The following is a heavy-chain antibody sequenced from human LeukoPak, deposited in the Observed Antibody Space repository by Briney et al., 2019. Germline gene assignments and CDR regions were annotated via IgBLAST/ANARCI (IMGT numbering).Heavy chain of an antibody. CDR2: TYYRSKYYN. CDR3: ARSRLQWGFDP. V-gene: IGHV6-1*01. CDR1: GDIVSSNSAA. Sequence: SQTLTLTCPISGDIVSSNSAAWNWIRQSPSRGLEWLERTYYRSKYYNGYAVPVKSRINLNPDTYKSQFSLELNYVTPEDTAVYYYARSRLQWGFDPWGQATLVTVCS. J-gene: IGHJ5*02. D-gene: IGHD4-11*01.